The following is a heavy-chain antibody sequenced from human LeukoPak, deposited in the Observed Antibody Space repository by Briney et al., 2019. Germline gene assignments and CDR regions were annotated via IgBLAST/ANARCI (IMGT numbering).Heavy chain of an antibody. J-gene: IGHJ4*02. V-gene: IGHV3-7*03. CDR2: IKKDGSEK. CDR3: TRGGASTSYYWFY. Sequence: PGGSLRLSCAASGFTFSSYAMTWVRQAPGKGLEWVANIKKDGSEKFYVDSVKGRFTISRDNAKSSLYLQMDSLRGEDTAVYYCTRGGASTSYYWFYWGQGTLVTVSS. D-gene: IGHD2-8*01. CDR1: GFTFSSYA.